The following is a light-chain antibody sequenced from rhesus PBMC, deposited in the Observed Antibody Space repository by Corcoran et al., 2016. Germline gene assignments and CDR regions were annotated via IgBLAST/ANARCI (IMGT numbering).Light chain of an antibody. CDR3: QHYFDNPYS. Sequence: DIQMTQSPSALSASVGDRVTISCRASQNIYSNLAWYQQKPGKAPKLLIYAASSWQTGIPSRFSGSGSGTDFTLTISSLQPEDSAAYYCQHYFDNPYSFGQGTKVEIK. V-gene: IGKV1S8*01. CDR2: AAS. J-gene: IGKJ2*01. CDR1: QNIYSN.